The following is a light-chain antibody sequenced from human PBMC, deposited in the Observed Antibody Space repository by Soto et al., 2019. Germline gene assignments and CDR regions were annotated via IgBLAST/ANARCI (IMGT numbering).Light chain of an antibody. CDR3: QQYDTSPRT. Sequence: EIVLTQSPGTLSLSTGERATLSCRASQTVSSSFLAWYQQTPGQAPRLLIYAASSRATGIPDRFSGGGSGTDFTLTISRLEPEDFAVYYCQQYDTSPRTFGQGTKVDIK. CDR1: QTVSSSF. J-gene: IGKJ1*01. CDR2: AAS. V-gene: IGKV3-20*01.